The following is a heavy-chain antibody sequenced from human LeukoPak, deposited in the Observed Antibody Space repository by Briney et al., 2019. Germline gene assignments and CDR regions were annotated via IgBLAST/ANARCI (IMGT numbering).Heavy chain of an antibody. CDR3: ARQTAMGRSGDY. D-gene: IGHD5-18*01. CDR2: IDPSDSET. V-gene: IGHV5-51*01. Sequence: GKSLKISCKASGYSLTSYWIGWVRQRPGKGLEWMGIIDPSDSETRYTPSSQGQVTISVDKSLTTAYLQWSSLKASDTAMYFCARQTAMGRSGDYWGQGTLVTVSS. CDR1: GYSLTSYW. J-gene: IGHJ4*02.